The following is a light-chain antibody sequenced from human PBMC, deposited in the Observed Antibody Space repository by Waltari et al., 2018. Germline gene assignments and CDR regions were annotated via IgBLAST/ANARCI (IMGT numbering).Light chain of an antibody. J-gene: IGKJ1*01. CDR1: QSLLHSDGKNY. CDR3: MQGTQLPLA. CDR2: EVS. V-gene: IGKV2D-29*01. Sequence: EIVMTQTPLSLSVTPGQPASISCRSSQSLLHSDGKNYLDWYVQKPGQPPQLLIHEVSNRFSGVPDRLIGSGSGTDFTLKISRVEAEDVGVYYCMQGTQLPLAFGQGTRVEIK.